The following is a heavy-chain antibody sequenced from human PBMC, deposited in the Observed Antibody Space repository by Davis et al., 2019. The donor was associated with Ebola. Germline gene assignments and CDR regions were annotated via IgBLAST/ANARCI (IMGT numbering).Heavy chain of an antibody. CDR3: AKVRSYDAFDI. CDR1: GFTFSIFA. V-gene: IGHV3-23*01. CDR2: LSGSGVNT. J-gene: IGHJ3*02. Sequence: GESLKISCAASGFTFSIFAMTWVRQGPGKGLEWVSTLSGSGVNTYYADSVKGRFTISRDNSKNTLYLQMNSLRAEDTAVYYCAKVRSYDAFDIWGQGTMVTVSS.